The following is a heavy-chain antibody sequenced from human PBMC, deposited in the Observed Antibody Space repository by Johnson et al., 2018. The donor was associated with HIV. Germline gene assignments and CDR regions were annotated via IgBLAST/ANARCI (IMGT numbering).Heavy chain of an antibody. Sequence: VLLVESGGGVVQPGRSLRLSCAASGFTFSSFAMHWVRQTPGNGLEWVSGISGSGSSTHYAESVKGRFTISRDNSKNTLYLQMNSLTGEDTAIYYCAAGGGDCYPSHWGFCAFDIWGQGTMVTVSS. CDR3: AAGGGDCYPSHWGFCAFDI. CDR2: ISGSGSST. D-gene: IGHD2-21*01. V-gene: IGHV3-23*04. CDR1: GFTFSSFA. J-gene: IGHJ3*02.